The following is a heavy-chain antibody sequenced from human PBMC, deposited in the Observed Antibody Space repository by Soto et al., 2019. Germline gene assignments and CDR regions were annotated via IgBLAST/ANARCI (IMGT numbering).Heavy chain of an antibody. Sequence: EVQLVEYGGGLVKPGGSLRLSCAASGLSFSAYSMNWVRQAPGKGLEWVSSISTSSSYIYYADSVEGRFTISRDNAKNSLYLQMNGLRAEDTAVYYCARAPNPPAVSYSTRGYGMDVWGQGTTVTVSS. D-gene: IGHD3-10*01. CDR3: ARAPNPPAVSYSTRGYGMDV. V-gene: IGHV3-21*02. J-gene: IGHJ6*02. CDR1: GLSFSAYS. CDR2: ISTSSSYI.